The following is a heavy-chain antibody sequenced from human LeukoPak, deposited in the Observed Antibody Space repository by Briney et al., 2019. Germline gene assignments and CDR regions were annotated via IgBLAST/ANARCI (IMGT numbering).Heavy chain of an antibody. J-gene: IGHJ4*02. D-gene: IGHD3-22*01. V-gene: IGHV3-21*01. CDR1: GFTFSSYS. CDR3: ARVREYYYDSSGYYYAFDY. CDR2: ISSSSSYI. Sequence: GGSLRLSCAASGFTFSSYSMNWVRQAPGKGLEWVSSISSSSSYIYYADSVKGRFTISRHNAKNSLYLQMNSLRAEDTAVYYCARVREYYYDSSGYYYAFDYWGQGTLVTVSS.